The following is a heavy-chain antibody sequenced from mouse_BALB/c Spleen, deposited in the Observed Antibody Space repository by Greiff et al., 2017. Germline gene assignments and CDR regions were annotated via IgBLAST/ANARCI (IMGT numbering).Heavy chain of an antibody. Sequence: VQLQQSGPELVKPGASVKISCKASGYAFSSSWMNWVKQRPGQGLEWIGRIYPGDGDTNYNGKFKGKATLTADKSSSTAYMQLSSLTSVDSAVYFCARDDYGSSYECFDVWGAGTTVTGSS. D-gene: IGHD1-1*01. J-gene: IGHJ1*01. CDR3: ARDDYGSSYECFDV. CDR2: IYPGDGDT. V-gene: IGHV1-82*01. CDR1: GYAFSSSW.